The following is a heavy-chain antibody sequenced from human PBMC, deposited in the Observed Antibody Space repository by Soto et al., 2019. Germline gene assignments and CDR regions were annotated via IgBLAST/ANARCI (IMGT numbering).Heavy chain of an antibody. Sequence: EVQLLESGGGLVQPGGSLRLSCAASGFTFSSYAMSWVRQAPGKGLEWVSAISGSGGSTYYADSVKGRFTISRDNSKNKLYLQMKSLRAADTAVYYCAKVARGGGRGDYWGQGTVVTVS. CDR3: AKVARGGGRGDY. V-gene: IGHV3-23*01. D-gene: IGHD2-21*01. CDR1: GFTFSSYA. J-gene: IGHJ4*02. CDR2: ISGSGGST.